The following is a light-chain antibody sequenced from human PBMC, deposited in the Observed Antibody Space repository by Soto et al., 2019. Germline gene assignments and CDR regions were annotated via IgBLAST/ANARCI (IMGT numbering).Light chain of an antibody. J-gene: IGKJ2*01. CDR2: GAS. CDR3: QHYADSPHT. CDR1: QSVRSGS. Sequence: PGEGATLSCRASQSVRSGSLAWYQPKPGQAPRLLIYGASSRATDIPDRFSGSGYGTDFILTISRLEPEDFAVYYCQHYADSPHTFGQGTKLEIK. V-gene: IGKV3-20*01.